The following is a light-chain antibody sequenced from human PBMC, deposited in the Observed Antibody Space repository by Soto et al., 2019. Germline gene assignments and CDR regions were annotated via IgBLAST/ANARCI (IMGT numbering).Light chain of an antibody. J-gene: IGKJ4*01. Sequence: EIVLTQSPGTLSVSPGDRVTLSCRASQSVDINLAWYQQRAGQAPRLLVYGASTKATDMPGRFSGRGSGTEFTLTINNLQSEDFAVYYCQQRGSFGGGTKVEIK. CDR3: QQRGS. CDR2: GAS. V-gene: IGKV3-15*01. CDR1: QSVDIN.